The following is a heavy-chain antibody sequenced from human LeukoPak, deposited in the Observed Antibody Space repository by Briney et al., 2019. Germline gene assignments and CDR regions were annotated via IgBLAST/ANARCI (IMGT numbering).Heavy chain of an antibody. CDR3: ARLSGPPYYDILTGPWFDY. Sequence: PSETLSLTCSVSGGSIGSSSYFWGWIRQPPGKGLEWIGSVYHSGITYYNPSLKSRVTISVDTSKNQFSLKLRSVTAADTAVYYCARLSGPPYYDILTGPWFDYWGQGTLVTVSS. CDR1: GGSIGSSSYF. J-gene: IGHJ4*02. CDR2: VYHSGIT. D-gene: IGHD3-9*01. V-gene: IGHV4-39*01.